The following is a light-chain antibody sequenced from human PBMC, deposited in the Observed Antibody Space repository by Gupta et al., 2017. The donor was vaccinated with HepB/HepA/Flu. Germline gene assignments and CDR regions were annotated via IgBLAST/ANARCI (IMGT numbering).Light chain of an antibody. CDR2: SAS. J-gene: IGKJ3*01. V-gene: IGKV1-9*01. CDR1: LGIRNY. Sequence: DIQLTQSPSFLSASVGDRVTITCRASLGIRNYLAWYQQKPGKAPKLLIYSASALQSGVPSRFSGCGFGTEFTLTIDSLQPEDFATYYCQHVDHFPFTFGPGTKLHI. CDR3: QHVDHFPFT.